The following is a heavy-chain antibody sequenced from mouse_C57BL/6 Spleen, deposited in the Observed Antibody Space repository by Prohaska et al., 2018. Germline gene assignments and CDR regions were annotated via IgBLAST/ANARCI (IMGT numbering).Heavy chain of an antibody. Sequence: EVQLLETGGGLVQPGGSRGLSCEGSGFTFSGFWMTWVRQTPGKTLEWIGDINSDGSEINYAPSIKGRFTIFIDNDNSTLYFHISNVRSDDTATYFCLRLSDYCYFDVWVTGNTVIVSS. J-gene: IGHJ1*03. CDR2: INSDGSEI. CDR1: GFTFSGFW. CDR3: LRLSDYCYFDV. V-gene: IGHV11-2*01.